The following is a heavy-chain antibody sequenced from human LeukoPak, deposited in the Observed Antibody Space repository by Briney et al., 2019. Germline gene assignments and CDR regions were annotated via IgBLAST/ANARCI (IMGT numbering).Heavy chain of an antibody. CDR2: MNPNSGNT. D-gene: IGHD6-13*01. J-gene: IGHJ6*03. CDR1: GYTFASYD. CDR3: ARLSSWYYYYYMDV. Sequence: AASVKVSCKASGYTFASYDINWVRQATGQGLEWMGWMNPNSGNTGYAQKFQGRVTMIRNTSISTAYMELSSLRSEDTAVYYCARLSSWYYYYYMDVWGKGTTVTISS. V-gene: IGHV1-8*01.